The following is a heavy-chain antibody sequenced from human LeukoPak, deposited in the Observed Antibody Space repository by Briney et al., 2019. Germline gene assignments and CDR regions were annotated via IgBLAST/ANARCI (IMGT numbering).Heavy chain of an antibody. CDR3: ARRSRSPRGYFDY. CDR2: IYYSGST. D-gene: IGHD1-26*01. V-gene: IGHV4-31*03. J-gene: IGHJ4*02. CDR1: GGSISSGGYY. Sequence: SETLSLTCTVSGGSISSGGYYWSWIRQHPGKGLEWIGYIYYSGSTYYNPSLKSRVTISVDTSKNQFSLKLSSATAADTAVYYCARRSRSPRGYFDYWGQGTLVTVSS.